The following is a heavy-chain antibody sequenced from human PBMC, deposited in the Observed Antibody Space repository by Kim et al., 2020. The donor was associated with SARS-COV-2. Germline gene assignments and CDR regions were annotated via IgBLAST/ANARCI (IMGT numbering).Heavy chain of an antibody. D-gene: IGHD6-19*01. CDR3: ARGRAVAGEGHFDY. Sequence: NPSLKSRVTISVDTSKNQFSLKLSSVTAADTAVYYCARGRAVAGEGHFDYWGQGTLVTVSS. J-gene: IGHJ4*02. V-gene: IGHV4-59*09.